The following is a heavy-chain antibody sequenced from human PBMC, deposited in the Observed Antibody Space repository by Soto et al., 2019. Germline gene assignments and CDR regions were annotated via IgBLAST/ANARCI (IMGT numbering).Heavy chain of an antibody. D-gene: IGHD6-13*01. J-gene: IGHJ5*02. Sequence: PGESLKISCKGSGYSFTSYWISWVRQMPGKGLEWMGRIDPSDSYTNYSPSFQGHVTISADKSISTAYLQWSSLKASDTAMYYCARHDGAYSSPTKWFDPWGQGTLVTVSS. CDR1: GYSFTSYW. V-gene: IGHV5-10-1*01. CDR3: ARHDGAYSSPTKWFDP. CDR2: IDPSDSYT.